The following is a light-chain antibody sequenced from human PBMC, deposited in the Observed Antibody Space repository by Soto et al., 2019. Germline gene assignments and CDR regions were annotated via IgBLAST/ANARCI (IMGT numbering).Light chain of an antibody. V-gene: IGLV1-47*01. J-gene: IGLJ1*01. CDR1: SFNIGSNY. CDR2: RND. CDR3: SAWDDSLSGYV. Sequence: QSVLTQAPSASGTPGQRVTISCSGSSFNIGSNYVYWYQQLPGTAPKLVIFRNDQRPSGIPDRISGSKSGTSASLAISGLRSEDEADYYCSAWDDSLSGYVFGTGTSHRP.